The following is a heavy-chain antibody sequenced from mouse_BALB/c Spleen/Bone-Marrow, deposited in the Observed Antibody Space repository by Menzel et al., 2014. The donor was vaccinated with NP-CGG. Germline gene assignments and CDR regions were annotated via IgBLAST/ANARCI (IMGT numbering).Heavy chain of an antibody. CDR3: ARSGGKRYFAV. D-gene: IGHD1-1*02. V-gene: IGHV3-2*02. J-gene: IGHJ1*01. Sequence: EVQVVESGPGLVKPFQSLSLTCTVTGYSITSDYAWNWIRQFPGNKLEWMGYISYSGSFSYNPSLKSRISVTRDTSKNQFILQLNSVTAEHTATYYCARSGGKRYFAVWGAGTSVTVSS. CDR1: GYSITSDYA. CDR2: ISYSGSF.